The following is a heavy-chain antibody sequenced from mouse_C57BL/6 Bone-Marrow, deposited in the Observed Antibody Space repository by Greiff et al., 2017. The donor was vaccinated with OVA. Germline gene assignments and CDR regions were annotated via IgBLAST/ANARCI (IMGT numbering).Heavy chain of an antibody. CDR3: TTAGSSYGLDG. Sequence: EVQLQQSGAELVRPGASVKLSCTASGFNIKDDYMHWVKQRPEQGLEWIGWIDPENGDTEYASKFQGKATITADTSSNTAYLQLSSLTSEDTAVDYCTTAGSSYGLDGWGTGTTVTVSS. J-gene: IGHJ1*03. D-gene: IGHD1-1*01. CDR2: IDPENGDT. CDR1: GFNIKDDY. V-gene: IGHV14-4*01.